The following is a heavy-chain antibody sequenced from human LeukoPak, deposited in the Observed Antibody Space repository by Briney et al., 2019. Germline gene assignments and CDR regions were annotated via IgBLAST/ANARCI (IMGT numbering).Heavy chain of an antibody. CDR1: GFPFSSYS. Sequence: GGSLRLSCAASGFPFSSYSMNWVRQAPGKGLEWVSSISSSSSYIYYADSVKGRFTISRDNAKNSLYLQMNSLRAADTAVYYCAKGYRNHLLILLDSWGQGTLVTVSS. D-gene: IGHD3-16*01. CDR2: ISSSSSYI. J-gene: IGHJ5*01. V-gene: IGHV3-21*01. CDR3: AKGYRNHLLILLDS.